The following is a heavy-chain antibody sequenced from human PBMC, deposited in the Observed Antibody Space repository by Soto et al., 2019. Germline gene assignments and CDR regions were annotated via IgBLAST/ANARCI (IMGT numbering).Heavy chain of an antibody. V-gene: IGHV3-21*01. CDR2: ISSSSYI. CDR1: GFTFSSYS. J-gene: IGHJ4*02. CDR3: ARVGGQLVPGFDY. Sequence: EVQLVESGGGLVKPGGSLRLSCAASGFTFSSYSMNWVRQAPGKGLEWVSSISSSSYIYYADSVKGRFTISRDNGKNSLYLQMNSLRAEDTAVYYCARVGGQLVPGFDYWGQGTLVTVSS. D-gene: IGHD6-6*01.